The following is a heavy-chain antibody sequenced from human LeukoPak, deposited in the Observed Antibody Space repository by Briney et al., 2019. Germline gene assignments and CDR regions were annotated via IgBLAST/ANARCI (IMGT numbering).Heavy chain of an antibody. Sequence: GGSLRLSCAASGFTFSSYAMSWVRQAPGKGLEWVSAISGSGGSTYYADSVKGRFTISRDNSKNTLYLQMNSLRAEDTAVYYCAKGYCTNSVCYPSHFDYWGRGTLVTVSS. CDR2: ISGSGGST. CDR3: AKGYCTNSVCYPSHFDY. CDR1: GFTFSSYA. V-gene: IGHV3-23*01. D-gene: IGHD2-8*01. J-gene: IGHJ4*02.